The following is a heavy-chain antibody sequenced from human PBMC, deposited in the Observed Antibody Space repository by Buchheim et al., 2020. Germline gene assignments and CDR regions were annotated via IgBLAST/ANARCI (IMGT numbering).Heavy chain of an antibody. CDR1: GFTFSSYA. CDR3: AKDRKSGSYYRGGGYFDY. D-gene: IGHD1-26*01. J-gene: IGHJ4*02. CDR2: ISGSGGST. Sequence: EVQLLESGGGLVQPGGSLRLSCAASGFTFSSYAMSWVRQAPGKGLEWVSAISGSGGSTYYADSVKGRFTISRDNSKNTLYLQMNSLRAEDTAVYYCAKDRKSGSYYRGGGYFDYWGQGTL. V-gene: IGHV3-23*01.